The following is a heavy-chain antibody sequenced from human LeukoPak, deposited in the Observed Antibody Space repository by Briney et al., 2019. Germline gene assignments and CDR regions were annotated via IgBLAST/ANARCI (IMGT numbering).Heavy chain of an antibody. D-gene: IGHD3-9*01. Sequence: GGSLRLSCAASGFTFSSYNMNWVRQAPGKGLEWVSSISSSSSYIYYADSVKGRFTISRDNAKNSLCLQMNSLRAEGTAVYYCARAFRRDILTGYYVGAFDYWGQGTLVTVSS. CDR3: ARAFRRDILTGYYVGAFDY. V-gene: IGHV3-21*01. CDR1: GFTFSSYN. CDR2: ISSSSSYI. J-gene: IGHJ4*02.